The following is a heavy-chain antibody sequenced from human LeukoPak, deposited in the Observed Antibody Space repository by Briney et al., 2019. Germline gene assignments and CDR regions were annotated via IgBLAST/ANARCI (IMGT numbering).Heavy chain of an antibody. CDR2: ISSSSSYI. CDR1: GFTFSSYS. J-gene: IGHJ4*02. CDR3: ARDSIIAVATFDY. D-gene: IGHD6-19*01. Sequence: GGSLRLSCAASGFTFSSYSMNWVRQAPGKGLKWVSSISSSSSYIYYADSVKGRFTISRDNAKNSLYLQMNSLRAEDTAVYYCARDSIIAVATFDYWGQGTLVTVSS. V-gene: IGHV3-21*01.